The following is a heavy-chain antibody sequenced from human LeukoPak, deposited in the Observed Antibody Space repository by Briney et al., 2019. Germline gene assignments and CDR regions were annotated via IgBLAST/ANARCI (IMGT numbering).Heavy chain of an antibody. Sequence: PGGSLRLSCAASGFTFSSYGMHWVRQAPGKGLEWVAVISYDGSNKYYADSVKGRFTISRDNSKNTLYLQMNSLRAEDTAVYYCARDSGPITMIVVVYGMDVWGQGTTVTVSS. D-gene: IGHD3-22*01. CDR2: ISYDGSNK. CDR1: GFTFSSYG. V-gene: IGHV3-30*19. CDR3: ARDSGPITMIVVVYGMDV. J-gene: IGHJ6*02.